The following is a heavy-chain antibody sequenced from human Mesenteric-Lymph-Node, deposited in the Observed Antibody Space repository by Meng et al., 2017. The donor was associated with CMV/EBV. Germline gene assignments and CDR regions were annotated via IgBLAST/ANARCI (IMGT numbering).Heavy chain of an antibody. CDR3: ARAVVATEGYYYYYYGMDV. CDR2: IYYSGST. J-gene: IGHJ6*02. Sequence: SETLSLTCNVSGGSVSSGSYYWSWIRQPPGKGLEWIGYIYYSGSTNYNPSLKSRVTISVDTSKNQFSLKLSSVTAADTAVYYCARAVVATEGYYYYYYGMDVWGQGTTVTVSS. V-gene: IGHV4-61*01. CDR1: GGSVSSGSYY. D-gene: IGHD5-12*01.